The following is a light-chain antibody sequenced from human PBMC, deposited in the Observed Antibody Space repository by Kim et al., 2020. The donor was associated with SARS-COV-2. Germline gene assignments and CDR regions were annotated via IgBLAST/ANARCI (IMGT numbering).Light chain of an antibody. Sequence: QAVVTQEPSLTVSPGGTVTLTCGSSAGAVTSGHFPYWFQQKPGQAPRTLIYDTTDKPSWTPARFSGSFLGGKAALTLSGAQPEDEAEYYCLLFYSGVRVFGGGTKLTVL. J-gene: IGLJ3*02. CDR1: AGAVTSGHF. CDR3: LLFYSGVRV. V-gene: IGLV7-46*01. CDR2: DTT.